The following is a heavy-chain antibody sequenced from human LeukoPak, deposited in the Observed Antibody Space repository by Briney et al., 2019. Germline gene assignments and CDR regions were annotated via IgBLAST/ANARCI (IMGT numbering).Heavy chain of an antibody. J-gene: IGHJ3*02. CDR1: GGSISSGSYY. V-gene: IGHV4-61*02. CDR2: IYTSGST. CDR3: ARDYYDSSGYYSEGYAFDI. Sequence: SETLSLTCTVSGGSISSGSYYWSWIRQPAGKGLEWIGRIYTSGSTNYNPSLESRVTMSVDTSKNQFSLKLSSVTAADTAVYYCARDYYDSSGYYSEGYAFDIWGQGTMVTVSS. D-gene: IGHD3-22*01.